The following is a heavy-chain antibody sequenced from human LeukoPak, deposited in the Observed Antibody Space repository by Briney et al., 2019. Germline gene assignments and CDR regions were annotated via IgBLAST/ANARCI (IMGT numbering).Heavy chain of an antibody. CDR2: ISGSDGST. CDR3: AKTRGPVAFNPDY. Sequence: GGSLRLSCAASGFTFSSYAMTWVRPAPGRGLEWVSTISGSDGSTYYADSVKGRFTISRDNSKNTLYLQMNSLRAEDTAVYYCAKTRGPVAFNPDYWGQGTLVTVSS. V-gene: IGHV3-23*01. CDR1: GFTFSSYA. D-gene: IGHD5-12*01. J-gene: IGHJ4*02.